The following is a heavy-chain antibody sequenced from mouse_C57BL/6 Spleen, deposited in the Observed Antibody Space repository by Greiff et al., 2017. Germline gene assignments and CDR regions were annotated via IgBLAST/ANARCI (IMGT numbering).Heavy chain of an antibody. D-gene: IGHD1-1*01. V-gene: IGHV1-55*01. CDR1: GYTFTSYW. J-gene: IGHJ4*01. CDR3: ARGGITTVVAYYAMDY. CDR2: IYPGSGST. Sequence: QVQLQQPGAELVKPGASVKMSCKASGYTFTSYWITWVKQRPGQGLEWIGDIYPGSGSTNYNEKFKSKATLTVDTSSSTAYMQLSSLTSEDSAVYYCARGGITTVVAYYAMDYWGQGTSVTVSS.